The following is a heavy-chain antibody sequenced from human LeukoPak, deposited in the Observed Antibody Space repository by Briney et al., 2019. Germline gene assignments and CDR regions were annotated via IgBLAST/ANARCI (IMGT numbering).Heavy chain of an antibody. CDR2: ISSTSSYI. Sequence: GGSLRLSCAASGFTFISYSVNWVRQAPGKGLEWVSSISSTSSYIYYADSVKGRFTISRDNAKNSLDLQMNSLRAEDTAVYYCARGALRAAFDIWGQGTMVTVSS. V-gene: IGHV3-21*01. CDR3: ARGALRAAFDI. J-gene: IGHJ3*02. CDR1: GFTFISYS. D-gene: IGHD3-16*02.